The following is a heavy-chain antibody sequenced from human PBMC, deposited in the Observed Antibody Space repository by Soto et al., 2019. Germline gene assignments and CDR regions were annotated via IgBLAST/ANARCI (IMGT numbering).Heavy chain of an antibody. Sequence: GGSLRLSCAASGFTFSSYAMHWVRQAPGKGLEWVAVISYDGSNKYYADSVKGRFTISRDNSKNTLYLQMNSLRAEDTAVYYCARDPYRYSGGTRFLYFQHWGQGTLVTVSS. CDR3: ARDPYRYSGGTRFLYFQH. V-gene: IGHV3-30-3*01. CDR1: GFTFSSYA. CDR2: ISYDGSNK. J-gene: IGHJ1*01. D-gene: IGHD3-3*01.